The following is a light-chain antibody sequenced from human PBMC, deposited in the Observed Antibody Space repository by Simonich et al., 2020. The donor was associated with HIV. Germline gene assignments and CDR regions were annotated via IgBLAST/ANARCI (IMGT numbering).Light chain of an antibody. V-gene: IGKV1-5*03. J-gene: IGKJ2*01. Sequence: DIQMTQSPSSVSASVGDRVTITCRASQGISIWLAWYQQNPGKAPKLLIYKASTLQSGVPSRFSGSGSGTEFTLTISSLQPDDFSTYYCQQYSSYSPYTFGQGTKLEIK. CDR3: QQYSSYSPYT. CDR1: QGISIW. CDR2: KAS.